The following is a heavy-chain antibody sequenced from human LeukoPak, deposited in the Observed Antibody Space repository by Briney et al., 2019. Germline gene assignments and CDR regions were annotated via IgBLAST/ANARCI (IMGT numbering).Heavy chain of an antibody. CDR1: GFTFSSYA. D-gene: IGHD5-12*01. CDR3: AKDLGGSTDY. V-gene: IGHV3-64*04. J-gene: IGHJ4*02. CDR2: ISSNGGRT. Sequence: GGSLRLSCSASGFTFSSYAMHWVRQAPGKGLEDVSAISSNGGRTYYADSVKGRFTISRDNSQNTLYLQMNSLRAENTALYYCAKDLGGSTDYWGQGTLVTVSS.